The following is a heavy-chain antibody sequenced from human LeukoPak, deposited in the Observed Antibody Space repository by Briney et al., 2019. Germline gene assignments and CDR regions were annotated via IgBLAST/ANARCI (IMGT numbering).Heavy chain of an antibody. V-gene: IGHV4-59*06. J-gene: IGHJ4*02. CDR1: GGSISSYY. CDR2: IYYSGST. CDR3: ARTPQPGYDSSGLDY. D-gene: IGHD3-22*01. Sequence: SETLSLTCTVSGGSISSYYWSWIRQHPGKGLEWIGYIYYSGSTYYNPSLKSRVTISVDTSKNQFSLKLSSVTAADTAVYYCARTPQPGYDSSGLDYWGQGTLVTVSS.